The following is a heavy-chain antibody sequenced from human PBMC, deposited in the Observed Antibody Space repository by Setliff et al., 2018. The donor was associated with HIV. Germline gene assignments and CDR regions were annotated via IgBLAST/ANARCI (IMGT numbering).Heavy chain of an antibody. Sequence: GGSLRLSCAASGFTFSDYYMSWIRQAPGKGLEWVSYISSRGSTIYYADSVKGRFTISRDNAKNSLYLQMNTLRAEDTAVYFCARSPYGDYGLDYWGQGTLVTVSS. V-gene: IGHV3-11*04. CDR1: GFTFSDYY. J-gene: IGHJ4*02. D-gene: IGHD4-17*01. CDR3: ARSPYGDYGLDY. CDR2: ISSRGSTI.